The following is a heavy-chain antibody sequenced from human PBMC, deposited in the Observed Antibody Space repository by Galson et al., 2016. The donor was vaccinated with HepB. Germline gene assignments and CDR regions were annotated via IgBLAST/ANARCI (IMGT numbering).Heavy chain of an antibody. CDR2: IKSKTDGGTT. CDR1: GFSFSHAW. D-gene: IGHD3-3*01. V-gene: IGHV3-15*07. CDR3: TVAATYDFWSGYYMLDP. Sequence: SLRLSCAASGFSFSHAWMHWVRQAPGKGLEWVGRIKSKTDGGTTDYAAPVKGRFAISRDDSKNTLYLQMNRLKTEATGVYYCTVAATYDFWSGYYMLDPWGQGTLVTVSS. J-gene: IGHJ5*02.